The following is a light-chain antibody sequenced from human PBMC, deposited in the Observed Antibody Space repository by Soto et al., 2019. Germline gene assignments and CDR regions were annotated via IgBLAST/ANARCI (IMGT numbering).Light chain of an antibody. CDR2: EAS. V-gene: IGKV1-5*03. CDR1: QSISSW. Sequence: DIQMTQSPSTLSESIGDRVTITCRASQSISSWLAWYQQKPGKAPKLLIYEASSLESGVPSRFSGSGFGTEFILTISSLQPDDFATYYCQQHNSYSYTFGQGTKLEIK. J-gene: IGKJ2*01. CDR3: QQHNSYSYT.